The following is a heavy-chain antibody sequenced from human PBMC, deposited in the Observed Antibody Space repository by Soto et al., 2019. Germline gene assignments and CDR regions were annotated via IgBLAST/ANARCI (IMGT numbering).Heavy chain of an antibody. V-gene: IGHV1-69*13. D-gene: IGHD4-17*01. Sequence: SVKVSCKASGGTFSSYAISWVRQAPGQGLEWMGGIIPIFGTANYAQKFQGRVTITADESTSTAYMELSSLRSEDTAVYYCARDNSRVGDYVNYYYGMDVWGQGTTVTVSS. CDR2: IIPIFGTA. J-gene: IGHJ6*02. CDR1: GGTFSSYA. CDR3: ARDNSRVGDYVNYYYGMDV.